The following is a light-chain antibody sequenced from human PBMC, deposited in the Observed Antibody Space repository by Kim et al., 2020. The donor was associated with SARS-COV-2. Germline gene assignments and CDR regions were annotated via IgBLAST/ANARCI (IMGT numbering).Light chain of an antibody. CDR3: NSRDSNDNVV. CDR1: SLRSDD. J-gene: IGLJ2*01. Sequence: ALRKTGRLTCQGDSLRSDDDTQDQHKTGQAPIIVLYGKNNRPLGNPDRFSSNSSGNTASLTITGTQEGDEADYYCNSRDSNDNVVFGGGTQLTVL. CDR2: GKN. V-gene: IGLV3-19*01.